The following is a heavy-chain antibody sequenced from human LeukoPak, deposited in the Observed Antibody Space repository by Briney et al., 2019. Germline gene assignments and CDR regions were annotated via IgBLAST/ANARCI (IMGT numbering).Heavy chain of an antibody. J-gene: IGHJ4*02. V-gene: IGHV3-48*03. Sequence: GGSLRLSCAASGFSFSTYEMNWVRQAPGKGLEWVSYISSSGSTIYYADSVKGRFTISRDNAKNSLYLQMNSLRAEDTAVYYCARVAAGTYYFDSWGQRALVTVSS. CDR1: GFSFSTYE. CDR3: ARVAAGTYYFDS. CDR2: ISSSGSTI. D-gene: IGHD6-13*01.